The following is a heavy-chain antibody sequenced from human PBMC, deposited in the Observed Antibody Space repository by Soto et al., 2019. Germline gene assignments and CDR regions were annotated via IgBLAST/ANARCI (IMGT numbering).Heavy chain of an antibody. V-gene: IGHV3-23*01. J-gene: IGHJ4*02. CDR2: ISGSGGST. Sequence: PGESLKISCAASGFTFSSYAMSWVRQAPGKGLEWVSAISGSGGSTYYADSVKGRFTISRDNSKNTLYLQMNSLRAEDTAVYYCAKGRYFDAHLYVWFDYWGQGTLVTVSS. D-gene: IGHD3-9*01. CDR1: GFTFSSYA. CDR3: AKGRYFDAHLYVWFDY.